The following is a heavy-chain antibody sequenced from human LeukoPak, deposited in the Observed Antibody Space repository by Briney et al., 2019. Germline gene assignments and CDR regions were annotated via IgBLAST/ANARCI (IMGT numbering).Heavy chain of an antibody. CDR2: IDWNDHK. V-gene: IGHV2-70*04. CDR3: ARTLYYYDSSGYYNTGDDAFDI. J-gene: IGHJ3*02. CDR1: GFSLNTRGMR. D-gene: IGHD3-22*01. Sequence: SGPTLVNPTRTLTLTCTFSGFSLNTRGMRLTWIRQPPGKALEWLARIDWNDHKFYRTSLKTRLTISKDTSKNQVVLIMTNMDPVDTATYYCARTLYYYDSSGYYNTGDDAFDIWGQGTMVTVSS.